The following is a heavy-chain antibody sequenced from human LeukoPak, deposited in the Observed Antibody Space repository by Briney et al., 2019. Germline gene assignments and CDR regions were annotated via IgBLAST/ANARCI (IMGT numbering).Heavy chain of an antibody. J-gene: IGHJ4*02. D-gene: IGHD3-3*01. CDR2: ISAYNGNT. CDR3: ARVDDFWSGSLLGERTTPDY. Sequence: GASVKVSCKASGYTFTSYGISWVRQAPGQGLEWMGWISAYNGNTNYAQKLQGRVTMTTDTSTSTAYMELRSLRSDDTAVYYCARVDDFWSGSLLGERTTPDYWGQGTLVTVSS. V-gene: IGHV1-18*01. CDR1: GYTFTSYG.